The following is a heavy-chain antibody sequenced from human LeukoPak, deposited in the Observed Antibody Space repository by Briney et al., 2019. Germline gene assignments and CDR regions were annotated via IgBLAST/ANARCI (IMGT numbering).Heavy chain of an antibody. D-gene: IGHD3-10*01. J-gene: IGHJ6*03. Sequence: GGSLRLSCAASGFTFSSYPMSWVRQAPGKGLEWVSAISGSSSSTYYADSVKGRFTISRDNPKNTLYLQMNSLRAEDTAVYYCAKTVRGVDNYYYYYMDVWGKGTTVTVSS. V-gene: IGHV3-23*01. CDR3: AKTVRGVDNYYYYYMDV. CDR1: GFTFSSYP. CDR2: ISGSSSST.